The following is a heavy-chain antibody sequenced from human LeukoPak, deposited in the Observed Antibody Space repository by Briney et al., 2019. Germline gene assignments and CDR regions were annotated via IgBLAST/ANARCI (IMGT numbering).Heavy chain of an antibody. J-gene: IGHJ3*02. D-gene: IGHD2-2*01. Sequence: ASVKVSCKASGYTFTSYGISWVRQVPGQGLEWMGWISAYNGNTNYAQKLQGRVTMTTDTSTSTAYMELRSLRSDDTAVYYCARDPATSADHLYPNGAFDIWGQGTMVTVSS. CDR3: ARDPATSADHLYPNGAFDI. CDR2: ISAYNGNT. CDR1: GYTFTSYG. V-gene: IGHV1-18*01.